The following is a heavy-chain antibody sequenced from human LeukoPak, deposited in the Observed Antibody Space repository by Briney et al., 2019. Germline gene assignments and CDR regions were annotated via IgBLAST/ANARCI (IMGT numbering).Heavy chain of an antibody. V-gene: IGHV7-4-1*02. Sequence: GASVKVSCKVSGYTLTELSMHWVRQAPGQGLEWMGWINTNTGNPTYAQGFTGRFVFSLDTSVSTAYLQISSLKAEDTAVYYCAREGDTAMASPFDYWGQGTLVTVSS. CDR1: GYTLTELS. CDR2: INTNTGNP. D-gene: IGHD5-18*01. CDR3: AREGDTAMASPFDY. J-gene: IGHJ4*02.